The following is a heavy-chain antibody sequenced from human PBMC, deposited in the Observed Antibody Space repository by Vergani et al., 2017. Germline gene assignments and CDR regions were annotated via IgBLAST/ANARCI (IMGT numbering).Heavy chain of an antibody. Sequence: QVQLQESGPGLVKPSETLSLTCTVSGGSISSYYWSWIRQPPGKGLEWIGYIYYSGSTNYNPSLKSRVTISVDTSKNQFSLKLSSVTAADTAVYYCARGVYCSSTSCYTDSMSSSFFDYWGQGTLVTVSS. CDR1: GGSISSYY. D-gene: IGHD2-2*02. CDR2: IYYSGST. CDR3: ARGVYCSSTSCYTDSMSSSFFDY. J-gene: IGHJ4*02. V-gene: IGHV4-59*12.